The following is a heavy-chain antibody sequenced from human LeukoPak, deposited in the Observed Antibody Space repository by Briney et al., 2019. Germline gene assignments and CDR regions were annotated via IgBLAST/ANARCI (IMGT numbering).Heavy chain of an antibody. J-gene: IGHJ3*02. CDR2: ISGNGGGT. D-gene: IGHD3-10*01. CDR3: AKRFTMVRGVIHDAFDI. CDR1: GFTFSSYA. Sequence: PGGSLRLSCAASGFTFSSYAMSWVRQAPGKGLEWVSAISGNGGGTYYADSVKGRFTISRDNSKNTLYLQMNSLRAEDTAVYYCAKRFTMVRGVIHDAFDIWGQGTMVTVSS. V-gene: IGHV3-23*01.